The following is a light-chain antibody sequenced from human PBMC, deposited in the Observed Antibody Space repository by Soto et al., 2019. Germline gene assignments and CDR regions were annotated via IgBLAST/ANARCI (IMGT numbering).Light chain of an antibody. CDR1: SSDFGGYNY. V-gene: IGLV2-14*01. J-gene: IGLJ1*01. CDR2: DVS. CDR3: CSYVGATTYV. Sequence: QSALTQPASVSGSPGQSITISCTGTSSDFGGYNYVSWYQQHPGRAPKVLIYDVSNRPAGVSDRFSGSRSGNTASLTISGLHSEDEADYYCCSYVGATTYVFGTGTKLTVL.